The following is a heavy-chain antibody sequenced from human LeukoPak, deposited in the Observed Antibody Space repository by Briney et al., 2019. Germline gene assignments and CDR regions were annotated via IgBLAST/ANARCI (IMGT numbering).Heavy chain of an antibody. V-gene: IGHV2-5*02. Sequence: SGPTLVKPTQTLTLTCTFSGFSLTTSGVGVGWIRQSPGKALEWLALIYWDDDKRYSPSLKSWVTITKDTSKNQVVLTMTNMDPVDTATYYCSRTRRGQIGWTNDYWGQGTLVTVSS. CDR1: GFSLTTSGVG. J-gene: IGHJ4*02. CDR2: IYWDDDK. D-gene: IGHD6-19*01. CDR3: SRTRRGQIGWTNDY.